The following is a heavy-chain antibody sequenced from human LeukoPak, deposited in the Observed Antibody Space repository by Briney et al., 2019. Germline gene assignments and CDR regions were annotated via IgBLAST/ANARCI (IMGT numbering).Heavy chain of an antibody. CDR3: ALGDNRDYIAADYFDY. CDR1: GFTFSSYA. Sequence: GGSLRLSCAASGFTFSSYAMSWVRQAPGKGLEWVSAISGSGGSTYYADSVKGRFTISRDNAKNSLYLQMNSLRAEDTALYYCALGDNRDYIAADYFDYWGQGTLVTVSS. V-gene: IGHV3-23*01. CDR2: ISGSGGST. D-gene: IGHD6-13*01. J-gene: IGHJ4*02.